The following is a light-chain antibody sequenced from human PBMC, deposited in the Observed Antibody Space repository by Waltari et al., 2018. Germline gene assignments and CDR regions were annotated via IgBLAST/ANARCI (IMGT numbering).Light chain of an antibody. V-gene: IGLV1-47*01. J-gene: IGLJ3*02. CDR1: ATNIGVNF. Sequence: QSVLTQPPSASGTPGQRVTISCSGGATNIGVNFVYWYRQLPGTAPKLLLYKNVQRPSGVPDRISGSKSGTSASLVISGLRSEDEADYYCAAWDDRLYTVMFGGGTKLTVL. CDR2: KNV. CDR3: AAWDDRLYTVM.